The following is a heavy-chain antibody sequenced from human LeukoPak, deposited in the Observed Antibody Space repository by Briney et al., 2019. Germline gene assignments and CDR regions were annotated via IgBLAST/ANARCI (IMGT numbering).Heavy chain of an antibody. CDR2: IIPIFGTA. CDR1: GGTLSSYA. Sequence: SVKVSCKASGGTLSSYAISWVRQAPGQGLEWMGGIIPIFGTANYAQKFQGRVTITADESTSTAYMELSSLRSEDTAVYYCAREKSCSSTSCYGYFDYWGQGTLVTVSS. J-gene: IGHJ4*02. D-gene: IGHD2-2*01. CDR3: AREKSCSSTSCYGYFDY. V-gene: IGHV1-69*13.